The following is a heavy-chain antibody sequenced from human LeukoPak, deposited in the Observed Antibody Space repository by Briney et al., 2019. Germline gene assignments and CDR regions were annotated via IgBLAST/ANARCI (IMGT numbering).Heavy chain of an antibody. CDR2: IKEDGSER. V-gene: IGHV3-7*03. Sequence: GGSLRLSCEGSAFIFSGHWMNWVRQTPGKGLEWVASIKEDGSERQYVDSVKGRFTISRDNSKNTLYLQMNSLRAEDTAVYYCAKHRDYFDYWGQGTLVTVSS. J-gene: IGHJ4*02. CDR1: AFIFSGHW. CDR3: AKHRDYFDY.